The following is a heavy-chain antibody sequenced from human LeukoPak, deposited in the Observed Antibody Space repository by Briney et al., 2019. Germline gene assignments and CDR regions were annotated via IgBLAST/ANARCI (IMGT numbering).Heavy chain of an antibody. D-gene: IGHD3-9*01. CDR2: ISSSGSTI. Sequence: GGSLRLSCAASGFTFSDYYMSWIRQAPGKGLEWISYISSSGSTIYYADSVKGRFTISRDNAKNSLYLQMNSLRAEDTAVYYCARDLYRSRTPAPGKYYDILTGYSHPHGPGIDPWGQGTLVTVSS. V-gene: IGHV3-11*01. J-gene: IGHJ5*02. CDR3: ARDLYRSRTPAPGKYYDILTGYSHPHGPGIDP. CDR1: GFTFSDYY.